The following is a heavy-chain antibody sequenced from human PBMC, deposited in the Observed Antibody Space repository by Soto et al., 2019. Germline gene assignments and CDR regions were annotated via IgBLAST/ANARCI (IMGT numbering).Heavy chain of an antibody. J-gene: IGHJ6*02. D-gene: IGHD4-4*01. V-gene: IGHV4-31*03. CDR1: GGSISSGGYY. CDR2: IYYSGST. CDR3: ARARDMTTVTKPYYYYGMDV. Sequence: QVQLQESGPGLVKPSQTLSLTCTVSGGSISSGGYYWSWIRQHPGKGLEWIGYIYYSGSTYYNPSLKSRVTISVDTSKNQFSLKLSSVTAADTAVYYCARARDMTTVTKPYYYYGMDVWGQGTTVTVSS.